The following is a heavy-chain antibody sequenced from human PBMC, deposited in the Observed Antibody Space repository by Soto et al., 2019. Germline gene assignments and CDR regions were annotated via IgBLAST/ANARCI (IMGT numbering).Heavy chain of an antibody. CDR3: AREDRSIVGATGGDAFDI. V-gene: IGHV3-30-3*01. CDR2: ISYDGSNK. J-gene: IGHJ3*02. Sequence: PGGSLRLSCSASGFPFSSYAMHWVRQAPGKGLEWVAVISYDGSNKYYADSVKGRFTISRDNSKNTLYLQMNSLRAEDTAVYYCAREDRSIVGATGGDAFDIWGQGTMVTVSS. CDR1: GFPFSSYA. D-gene: IGHD1-26*01.